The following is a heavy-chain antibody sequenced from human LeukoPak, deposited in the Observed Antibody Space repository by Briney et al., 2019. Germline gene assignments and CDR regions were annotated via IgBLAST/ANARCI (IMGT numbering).Heavy chain of an antibody. CDR1: GYTFTGYY. V-gene: IGHV1-2*02. CDR2: INPNSGGT. D-gene: IGHD3-10*01. Sequence: ASVKVSCKASGYTFTGYYMHWVRQAPGQGLGWMGWINPNSGGTNYAQKFQGRVTMTRDTSISTAYMELSRLRFDDTAVYYCARSTGTYSDMVRGVTTPDNWFDPWGQGTLVTVSS. CDR3: ARSTGTYSDMVRGVTTPDNWFDP. J-gene: IGHJ5*02.